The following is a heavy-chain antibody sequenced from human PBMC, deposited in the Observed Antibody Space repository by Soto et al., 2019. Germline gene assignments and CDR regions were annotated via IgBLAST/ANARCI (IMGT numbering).Heavy chain of an antibody. CDR2: INPNSGNI. CDR1: GNTFTSYD. V-gene: IGHV1-8*01. J-gene: IGHJ4*02. D-gene: IGHD3-10*01. CDR3: ARGRASGSYYLPDY. Sequence: ASVKVSCKASGNTFTSYDINWVRQATGHGLEWMGWINPNSGNIDYAQKFQGRVTMTRDTAIRTAYMEVSRLRSDDTAVYYCARGRASGSYYLPDYWGQGTLVTVSS.